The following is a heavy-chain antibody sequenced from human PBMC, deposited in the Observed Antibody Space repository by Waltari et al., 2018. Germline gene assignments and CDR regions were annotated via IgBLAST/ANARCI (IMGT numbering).Heavy chain of an antibody. J-gene: IGHJ4*02. CDR2: LRYEGSNK. Sequence: QVQLVVSGGGVVLPGGSRWLSCAASGFTFRSFVMYWVRQAPGKGLEWVAYLRYEGSNKYYKDALEGRFTIFRDNSKNRLYLQMNSLRDEDTAVYYCAGGGYSGSDFPQHWGLGTLVSVSP. CDR3: AGGGYSGSDFPQH. V-gene: IGHV3-30*02. CDR1: GFTFRSFV. D-gene: IGHD5-12*01.